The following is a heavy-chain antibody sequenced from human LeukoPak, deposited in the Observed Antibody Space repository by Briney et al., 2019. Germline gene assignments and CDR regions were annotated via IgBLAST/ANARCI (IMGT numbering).Heavy chain of an antibody. V-gene: IGHV4-31*03. D-gene: IGHD3-3*01. CDR1: GGSISSGGYY. CDR3: ARRITIFGVVISPDAFDI. Sequence: SETLSLTCTVSGGSISSGGYYWRWIRQHPGKGLEWIGYIYYSGSTYYNPSLKSRVTISVDTSKDQFSLKLSSVTAADTAVYYCARRITIFGVVISPDAFDIWGQGTMVTVSS. CDR2: IYYSGST. J-gene: IGHJ3*02.